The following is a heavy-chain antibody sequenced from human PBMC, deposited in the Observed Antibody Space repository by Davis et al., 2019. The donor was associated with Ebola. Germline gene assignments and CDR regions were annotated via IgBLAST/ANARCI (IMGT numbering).Heavy chain of an antibody. CDR2: IKQDGSEK. CDR3: TSGTGTIDI. V-gene: IGHV3-7*03. Sequence: GESLKISCAASGFTFSSYWMSWVRQAPGKGLEWVANIKQDGSEKYYVDSVKGRFTISRDNAKNSLYLQMNSLRAEDTAVYYCTSGTGTIDIWGQGTMVTVSS. CDR1: GFTFSSYW. D-gene: IGHD7-27*01. J-gene: IGHJ3*02.